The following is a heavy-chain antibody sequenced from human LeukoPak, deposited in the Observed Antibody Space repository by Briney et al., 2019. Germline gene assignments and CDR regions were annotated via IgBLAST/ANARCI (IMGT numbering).Heavy chain of an antibody. Sequence: ASVKVSCKASGYTFTSYDINWVRQATGQGLEWMGWMNPNSGNTGYAQKFQGRVTRTRNTSIRTAYMERSSLRSEDRAVYYCPPIPNYDILTGSFDYWGQGTLVTVSS. CDR3: PPIPNYDILTGSFDY. D-gene: IGHD3-9*01. CDR1: GYTFTSYD. V-gene: IGHV1-8*01. CDR2: MNPNSGNT. J-gene: IGHJ4*02.